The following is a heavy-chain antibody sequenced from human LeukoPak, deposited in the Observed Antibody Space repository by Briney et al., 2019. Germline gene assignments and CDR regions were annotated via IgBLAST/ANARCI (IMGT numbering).Heavy chain of an antibody. CDR2: IYSGDSDT. V-gene: IGHV5-51*01. D-gene: IGHD6-19*01. CDR1: GYTFTNYW. CDR3: VRRKSSGSIDD. Sequence: GESLKISCKGSGYTFTNYWIGWVRQVPGKGLEWMGIIYSGDSDTNYSPSFQGQVTISVDKSISTAYLQWSSLKASDTAMYYCVRRKSSGSIDDWGQGTLVTVSS. J-gene: IGHJ4*02.